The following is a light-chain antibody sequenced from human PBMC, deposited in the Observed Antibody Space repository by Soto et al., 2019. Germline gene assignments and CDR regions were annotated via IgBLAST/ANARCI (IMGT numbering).Light chain of an antibody. CDR1: NFNIGAGYD. CDR2: GNS. CDR3: QSYGDSLSGYV. J-gene: IGLJ1*01. V-gene: IGLV1-40*01. Sequence: QSVLTQPRSVSGAPGQRVTISCTGCNFNIGAGYDVHWYQQLPGTAPKLLIYGNSSRPSGVPDRFSGSKSGTSASLTITGLQAEDEADYYCQSYGDSLSGYVFGTGTKVTGL.